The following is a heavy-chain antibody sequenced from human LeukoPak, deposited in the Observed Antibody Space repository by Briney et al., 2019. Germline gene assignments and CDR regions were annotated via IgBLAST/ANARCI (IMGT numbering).Heavy chain of an antibody. CDR1: GFTFSSCW. CDR2: INSDGSST. J-gene: IGHJ5*02. V-gene: IGHV3-74*01. Sequence: GGSLRLSCAASGFTFSSCWMHWVRHAPGKGLVWVSRINSDGSSTIYADSVKGRFTLSRDNAKNTLYLQMNSLRAEDTAVYYCGRPYYCDSSANYNWFDPWGQGTLVTVSS. D-gene: IGHD3-22*01. CDR3: GRPYYCDSSANYNWFDP.